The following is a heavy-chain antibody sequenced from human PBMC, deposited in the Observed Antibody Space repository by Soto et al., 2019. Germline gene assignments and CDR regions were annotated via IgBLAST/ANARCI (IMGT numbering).Heavy chain of an antibody. CDR1: GFTFSSYA. Sequence: QVQLVESGGGVVQPGRSLRLSCAASGFTFSSYAMHWVRQAPGKGLAWVAVISYDGSNKYYADSVKGRFTISRDNSKNTLYLQMNSLRAEDTAVYYCARDLYCSGGSCYSGADYWGQGTLVTVSS. V-gene: IGHV3-30-3*01. CDR3: ARDLYCSGGSCYSGADY. CDR2: ISYDGSNK. J-gene: IGHJ4*02. D-gene: IGHD2-15*01.